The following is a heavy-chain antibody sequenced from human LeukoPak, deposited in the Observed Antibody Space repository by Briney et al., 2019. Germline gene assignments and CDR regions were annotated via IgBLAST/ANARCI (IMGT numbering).Heavy chain of an antibody. CDR3: ARDFDY. V-gene: IGHV4-4*07. CDR1: GGSTGSDY. CDR2: IYTSGST. Sequence: SETLSLTCSVSGGSTGSDYWSWIRQPAGKGLEWIGRIYTSGSTNYNPSLKSRVTMSVDTSKNQFSLKLSSVTAADTAVYYCARDFDYWGQGTLVTVSS. J-gene: IGHJ4*02.